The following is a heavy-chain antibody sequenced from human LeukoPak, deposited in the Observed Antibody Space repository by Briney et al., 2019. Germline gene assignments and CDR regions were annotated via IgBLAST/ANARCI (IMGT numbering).Heavy chain of an antibody. CDR2: INSDGSNT. CDR1: GFTFSTYW. CDR3: ARERRLYCSSTSCYEDFDY. J-gene: IGHJ4*02. Sequence: GGSLRLSCAASGFTFSTYWMHWVRQAPGKGLVWVSRINSDGSNTRNADSVKGRFTISRDNAKNTLYLQMNSLRVEDTAVYYCARERRLYCSSTSCYEDFDYWGQGTLVTVSS. V-gene: IGHV3-74*01. D-gene: IGHD2-2*01.